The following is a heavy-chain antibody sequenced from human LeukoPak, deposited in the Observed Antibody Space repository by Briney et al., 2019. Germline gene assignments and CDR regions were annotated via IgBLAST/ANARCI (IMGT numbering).Heavy chain of an antibody. CDR3: ARDGRLWGPHYDILTGYYPYYFDY. D-gene: IGHD3-9*01. Sequence: GGSLRLSCAASGFTFSSYAMHWVRQAPGKGLEWVAVISYDGSNKYYADSVKGRFTISRDNSKNTLYLQMNSLRAEDTAVYYCARDGRLWGPHYDILTGYYPYYFDYWGQGTLVTVSS. CDR1: GFTFSSYA. V-gene: IGHV3-30*04. CDR2: ISYDGSNK. J-gene: IGHJ4*02.